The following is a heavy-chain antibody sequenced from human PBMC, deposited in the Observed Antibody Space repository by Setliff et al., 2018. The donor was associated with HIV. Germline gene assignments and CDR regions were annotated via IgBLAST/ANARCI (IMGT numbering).Heavy chain of an antibody. J-gene: IGHJ5*02. V-gene: IGHV4-39*01. Sequence: SETLSLTGIVSGGSIRSSSYYWSWIRQPPGKGLEWIGSIYYSGSTYYNPSLKSRVTISVDTSKNQFSLKLSSVTAADAAVYYCASRVYYYDSSGYLREEGFDPWGQGTLVTVSS. CDR2: IYYSGST. D-gene: IGHD3-22*01. CDR1: GGSIRSSSYY. CDR3: ASRVYYYDSSGYLREEGFDP.